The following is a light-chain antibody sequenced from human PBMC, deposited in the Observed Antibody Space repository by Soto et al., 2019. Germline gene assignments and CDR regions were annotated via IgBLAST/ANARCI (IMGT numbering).Light chain of an antibody. Sequence: GDRVTITCRASQSIGKHLNWYQQKPGKAPKFLIYGASTLQSGVPSRFTGSGSGTDFTLTVNSLQAEDFATYYCQQSYNSPTTLGQGTRLEIK. CDR2: GAS. V-gene: IGKV1-39*01. CDR3: QQSYNSPTT. CDR1: QSIGKH. J-gene: IGKJ5*01.